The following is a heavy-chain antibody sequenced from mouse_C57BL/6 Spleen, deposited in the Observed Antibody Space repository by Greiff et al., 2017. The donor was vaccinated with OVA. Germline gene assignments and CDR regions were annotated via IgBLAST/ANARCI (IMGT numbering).Heavy chain of an antibody. CDR2: IRSKSNNYAT. CDR3: VRQSNYFPFDV. D-gene: IGHD2-5*01. J-gene: IGHJ1*03. Sequence: EVQLVESGGGLVQPKGSLKLSCAASGFSFNTYAMNWVRQAPGKGLEWVARIRSKSNNYATYYADSVKDRFTISRDDSESMLYLQMNNLKTEDTAMYYCVRQSNYFPFDVWGTGTTVTVSS. V-gene: IGHV10-1*01. CDR1: GFSFNTYA.